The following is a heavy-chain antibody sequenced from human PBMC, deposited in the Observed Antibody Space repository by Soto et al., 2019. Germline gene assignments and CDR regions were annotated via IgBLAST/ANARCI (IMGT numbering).Heavy chain of an antibody. Sequence: QVQLQQWGAGLLKPSETLSLNCAVYGGSFSGYYWSWIRQPPRKGLEWIGEINHSGSTNYNPSLKSRVTLSVDTSMNQCSLALSSVTAAVTAVYYGASGRGRHIAAAGILFVSWGQGTLVTVSS. D-gene: IGHD6-13*01. CDR1: GGSFSGYY. V-gene: IGHV4-34*01. CDR2: INHSGST. J-gene: IGHJ5*01. CDR3: ASGRGRHIAAAGILFVS.